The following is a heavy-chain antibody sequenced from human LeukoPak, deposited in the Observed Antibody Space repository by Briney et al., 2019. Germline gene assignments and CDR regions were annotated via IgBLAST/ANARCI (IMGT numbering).Heavy chain of an antibody. CDR3: ARQGRMITFGGVIVSGFDY. V-gene: IGHV4-34*01. J-gene: IGHJ4*02. D-gene: IGHD3-16*02. Sequence: SETLSLTCAVYGGSFSGYYWSWIRQPPGKGLEWIGEINHSGSTNYNPSLKSRVTISVETSKNQFSLKLSSVTAADTAVYYCARQGRMITFGGVIVSGFDYWGQGTLVTVSS. CDR2: INHSGST. CDR1: GGSFSGYY.